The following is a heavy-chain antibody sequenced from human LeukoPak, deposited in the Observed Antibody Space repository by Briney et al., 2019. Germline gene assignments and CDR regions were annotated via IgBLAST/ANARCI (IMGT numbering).Heavy chain of an antibody. CDR3: ARAGLISSYYFDY. D-gene: IGHD6-13*01. Sequence: ASVKVSCKASGYTFTGYYLHWVRQAPGQELEWMGRINPNSGGTNYAQKFQGRVTMTRDTSISTAYMELSRLRSDDTAIYYCARAGLISSYYFDYWGQGTLVTVSS. CDR2: INPNSGGT. J-gene: IGHJ4*02. CDR1: GYTFTGYY. V-gene: IGHV1-2*02.